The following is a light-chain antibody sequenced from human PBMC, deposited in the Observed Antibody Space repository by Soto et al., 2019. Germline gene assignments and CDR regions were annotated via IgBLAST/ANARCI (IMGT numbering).Light chain of an antibody. CDR2: GAS. V-gene: IGKV3-15*01. J-gene: IGKJ4*01. Sequence: EIVMTQSPATLSVSPGERATLSCRASQTLYNNLAWYQQKLGQAPRLLIYGASARATDIPARFSGSGSGTEFTLTISGLQSEEFAIYYCQHYSDWPLTFGGGTKVEIK. CDR3: QHYSDWPLT. CDR1: QTLYNN.